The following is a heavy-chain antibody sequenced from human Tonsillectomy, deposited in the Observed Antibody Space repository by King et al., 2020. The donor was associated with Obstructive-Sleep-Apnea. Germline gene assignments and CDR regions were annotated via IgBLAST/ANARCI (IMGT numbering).Heavy chain of an antibody. CDR3: TTAYCSGGSCYWAYDY. D-gene: IGHD2-15*01. CDR2: IKSKTDGGTT. CDR1: GFSFSNAW. Sequence: VQLVESGGGLVKPGGSLRLSCAASGFSFSNAWMNWVRQAPGKGLEWVGRIKSKTDGGTTDYAAPVKGRFTISRDDSKNTLYLQMNSLIAEDTAVYYCTTAYCSGGSCYWAYDYWGQGTLVTVSS. V-gene: IGHV3-15*01. J-gene: IGHJ4*02.